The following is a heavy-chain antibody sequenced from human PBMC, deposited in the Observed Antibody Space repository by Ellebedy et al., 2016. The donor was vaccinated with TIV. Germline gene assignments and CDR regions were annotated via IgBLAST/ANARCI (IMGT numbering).Heavy chain of an antibody. CDR1: GYSISSGSY. J-gene: IGHJ3*02. Sequence: GSLRLSCAVSGYSISSGSYWGWIRPPPGKGLEWIGSIYHSGSTYYNPSLTRRVTISIDPSKNQFSLKLSSVTAADTAVYYCATFRNLDGFDIWGQGTMVTVSS. CDR3: ATFRNLDGFDI. V-gene: IGHV4-38-2*01. CDR2: IYHSGST.